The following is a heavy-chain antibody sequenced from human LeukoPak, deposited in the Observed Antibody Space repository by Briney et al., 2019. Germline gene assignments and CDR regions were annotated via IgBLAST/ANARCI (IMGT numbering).Heavy chain of an antibody. D-gene: IGHD6-13*01. CDR3: ASQRYSSSWYGVDYFDY. Sequence: SETLSLTCTVSGGSISSSSYYWGWIRQPPGKGLEWIGSIYYSGSTYYNPSLKSRVTISVDTSKNQFSLKLSSVTAADTAVYYCASQRYSSSWYGVDYFDYWGQGTLVTASS. V-gene: IGHV4-39*01. CDR2: IYYSGST. J-gene: IGHJ4*02. CDR1: GGSISSSSYY.